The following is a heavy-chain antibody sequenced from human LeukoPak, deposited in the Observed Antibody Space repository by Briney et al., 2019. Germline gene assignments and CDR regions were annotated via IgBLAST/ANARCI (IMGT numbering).Heavy chain of an antibody. V-gene: IGHV4-59*10. CDR2: IYTSGST. Sequence: SENLSLTCAVYGGSFSGYYWSWIRQPAGKGLEWIGRIYTSGSTNYNPSLKSRVTMSVDTSKNQFSLKLSSVTAADTAVYYSARGRYYYDSSGYWNWFDPWGQGTLVTVSS. D-gene: IGHD3-22*01. CDR3: ARGRYYYDSSGYWNWFDP. J-gene: IGHJ5*02. CDR1: GGSFSGYY.